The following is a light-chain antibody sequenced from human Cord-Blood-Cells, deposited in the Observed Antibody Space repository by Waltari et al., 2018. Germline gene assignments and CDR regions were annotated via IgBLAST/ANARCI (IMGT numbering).Light chain of an antibody. J-gene: IGKJ2*01. V-gene: IGKV4-1*01. CDR1: QSVLYSTNNKNY. CDR2: WAS. CDR3: QQYYSTPYT. Sequence: DIVMTQSPDSLAVSLGERATIHCKSSQSVLYSTNNKNYLAWYQQKPGQPPKLLIYWASTRESGVPDLFSGSGSGTDFTLTISSLQAEDVAVYYCQQYYSTPYTFGQGTKLEIK.